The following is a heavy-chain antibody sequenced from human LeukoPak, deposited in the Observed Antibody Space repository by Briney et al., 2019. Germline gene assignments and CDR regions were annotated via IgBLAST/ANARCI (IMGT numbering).Heavy chain of an antibody. D-gene: IGHD5-12*01. J-gene: IGHJ4*02. CDR2: IIPIFGTA. Sequence: SVKVSCKASGGTFSSYAISWVRQAPGQGLEWMGGIIPIFGTANYAQKFQGRVTTTADESTSTAYMELSSLRSEDTAVYYCARERSGGYSGYVDFDYWGQGTLVTVSS. CDR3: ARERSGGYSGYVDFDY. V-gene: IGHV1-69*13. CDR1: GGTFSSYA.